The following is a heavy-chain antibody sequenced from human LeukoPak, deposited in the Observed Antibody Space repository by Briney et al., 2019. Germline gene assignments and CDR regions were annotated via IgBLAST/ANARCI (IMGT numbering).Heavy chain of an antibody. CDR1: GVSISSSNSY. D-gene: IGHD3/OR15-3a*01. CDR2: IYYTGST. Sequence: PSETLSLTCTVSGVSISSSNSYWGWIRQPPGKGLEWIGSIYYTGSTYYNASLKSRVTISIDTSNNQISLRLISVTATDTAMYYCARQTGSGLFTLPGGQGTLVTVSS. J-gene: IGHJ4*02. V-gene: IGHV4-39*01. CDR3: ARQTGSGLFTLP.